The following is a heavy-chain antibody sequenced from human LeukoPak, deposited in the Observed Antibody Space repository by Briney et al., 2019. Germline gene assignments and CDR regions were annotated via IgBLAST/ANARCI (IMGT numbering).Heavy chain of an antibody. CDR2: IKQDGSEK. J-gene: IGHJ4*02. CDR3: ARDHERSGWYSFDY. Sequence: GGSLRLSCAASGFTFSSYWMSWVRQAPGKGPEWVANIKQDGSEKYYVDSVKGRFTISRDNAKNSLYLQMNSLRAEDTAVYYCARDHERSGWYSFDYWGQGTLVTVSS. CDR1: GFTFSSYW. D-gene: IGHD6-19*01. V-gene: IGHV3-7*01.